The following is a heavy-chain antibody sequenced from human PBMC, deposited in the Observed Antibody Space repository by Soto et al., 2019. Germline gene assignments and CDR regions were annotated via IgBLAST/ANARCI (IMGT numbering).Heavy chain of an antibody. CDR2: IVPVFGTP. D-gene: IGHD4-17*01. J-gene: IGHJ6*02. CDR1: GGVFSNYA. V-gene: IGHV1-69*01. Sequence: QVQLVQSGAEVKEPGSSVKVSCKASGGVFSNYALTWVRQAPGQGLEWVGGIVPVFGTPNYAPKFQGRVTVTADESARTGYMELRSLTSEDTAIYYCARAERPYGDYDNYYYAMDVWDQGTSVTVSS. CDR3: ARAERPYGDYDNYYYAMDV.